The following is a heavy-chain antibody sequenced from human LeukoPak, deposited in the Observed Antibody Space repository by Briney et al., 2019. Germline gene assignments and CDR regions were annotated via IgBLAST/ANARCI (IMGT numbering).Heavy chain of an antibody. Sequence: SETLSLTCSVTGGSINSYYWSGIRQPPGKGLEWIGYISHSGSTDSNPSLKSRVTISLDTSKNQFSLKLTSVTAADTAVYYCAAMRYGRDYYYGMDVWGQGTTVTVSS. CDR2: ISHSGST. CDR1: GGSINSYY. J-gene: IGHJ6*02. V-gene: IGHV4-59*01. D-gene: IGHD1-14*01. CDR3: AAMRYGRDYYYGMDV.